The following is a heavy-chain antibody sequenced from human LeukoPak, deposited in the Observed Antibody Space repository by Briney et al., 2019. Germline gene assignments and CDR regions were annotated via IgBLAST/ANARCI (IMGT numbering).Heavy chain of an antibody. V-gene: IGHV3-23*01. CDR1: GFTFSIYA. Sequence: GGALRLSCEASGFTFSIYAMTWVRQAPGKGLEWVSTFTNHHTTYYTDSVKGRFTISRDNSKNTLYLQMDSVRPEDTAVYYCAKEGYDILTGYRTNWFDPWGQGTLVTVSS. CDR2: FTNHHTT. CDR3: AKEGYDILTGYRTNWFDP. J-gene: IGHJ5*02. D-gene: IGHD3-9*01.